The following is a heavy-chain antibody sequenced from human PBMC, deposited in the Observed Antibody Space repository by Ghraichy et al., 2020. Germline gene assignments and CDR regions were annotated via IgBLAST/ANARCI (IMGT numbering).Heavy chain of an antibody. CDR2: TYYRSKWYN. D-gene: IGHD3-9*01. CDR1: GDSVSSNSAA. Sequence: SQNLSLTCAISGDSVSSNSAAWNWIRQSPSRGLEWLGRTYYRSKWYNDYAVSVKSRITINPDTSKNQFSLQLNSVTPEDTAVYYCAIEEPQKYYDILTGYQLPYGMDVWGQGTTVTVSS. CDR3: AIEEPQKYYDILTGYQLPYGMDV. J-gene: IGHJ6*02. V-gene: IGHV6-1*01.